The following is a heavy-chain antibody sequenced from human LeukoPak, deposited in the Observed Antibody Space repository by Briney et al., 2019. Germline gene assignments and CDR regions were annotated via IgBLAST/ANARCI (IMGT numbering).Heavy chain of an antibody. CDR1: GFIFSSYS. CDR2: ITGSGGNT. J-gene: IGHJ4*02. D-gene: IGHD6-13*01. V-gene: IGHV3-23*01. Sequence: GGSLRLSCAASGFIFSSYSMSWVRQAPGKGLEWVSVITGSGGNTYYADSVKGRFTISKDNSKNTVYLQLSSLRAEDTAVYYCAKDIWYSSWFDYWGQGTRVTVSS. CDR3: AKDIWYSSWFDY.